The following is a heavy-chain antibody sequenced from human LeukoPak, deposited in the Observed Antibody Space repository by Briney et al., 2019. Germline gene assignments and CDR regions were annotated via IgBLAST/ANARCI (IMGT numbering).Heavy chain of an antibody. CDR1: GGSISSGSDY. CDR3: ARALWFGDPDP. J-gene: IGHJ5*02. V-gene: IGHV4-61*02. CDR2: IYTSGST. Sequence: SQTLSLTCTVSGGSISSGSDYWSWIRQPAGKGLEWIGRIYTSGSTNYNPSLTSRVTISVDTSKNQFSLKLSSVTAADTAVYYCARALWFGDPDPWGQGTLVTVSS. D-gene: IGHD3-10*01.